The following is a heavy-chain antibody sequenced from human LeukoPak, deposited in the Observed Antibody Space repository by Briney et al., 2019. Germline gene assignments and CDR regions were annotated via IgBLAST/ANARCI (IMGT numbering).Heavy chain of an antibody. V-gene: IGHV1-18*01. CDR2: ISAYSGAT. D-gene: IGHD2-2*01. J-gene: IGHJ4*02. CDR3: ARVAGGYQLLWSFDY. Sequence: ASVKVSCKASGYTFTNYGINWVRQAPGQGLEWMGWISAYSGATNYAQNLQGRVTMTTHTSTSTAYMELRSLRSEDTAVYYCARVAGGYQLLWSFDYWGQGTLVTVSS. CDR1: GYTFTNYG.